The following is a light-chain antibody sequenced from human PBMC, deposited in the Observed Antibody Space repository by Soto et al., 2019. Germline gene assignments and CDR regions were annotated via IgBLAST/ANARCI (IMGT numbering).Light chain of an antibody. J-gene: IGKJ2*01. CDR2: AAS. V-gene: IGKV3-20*01. Sequence: EIVLTQSPGTLSLTPGERATFSCRASQSISSSYLAWYQQKPGQAPRLLIYAASSRATGIPDRFSGSGSGTDFTLTISRLEPEDFAVYLCQHYGSSPYTFGQGTKLEIK. CDR3: QHYGSSPYT. CDR1: QSISSSY.